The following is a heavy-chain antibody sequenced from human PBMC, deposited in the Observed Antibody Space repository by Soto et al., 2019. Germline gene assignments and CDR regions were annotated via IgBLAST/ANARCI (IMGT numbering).Heavy chain of an antibody. CDR2: ISAYNGNT. CDR3: ARDGLWFGELLPATRGYYYYYGMDV. D-gene: IGHD3-10*01. Sequence: GASVKVSCKASGYTFTSYGISWVRQAPGQGLEWMGWISAYNGNTNYAQKLQGRVTMTTDTSTSTAYMELRSLRSDDTAVYYCARDGLWFGELLPATRGYYYYYGMDVWGQGTTVTVSS. V-gene: IGHV1-18*01. CDR1: GYTFTSYG. J-gene: IGHJ6*02.